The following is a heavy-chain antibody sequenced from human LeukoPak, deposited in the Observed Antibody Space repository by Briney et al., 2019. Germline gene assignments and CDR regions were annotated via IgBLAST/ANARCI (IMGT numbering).Heavy chain of an antibody. CDR3: ARFQSGRIPGPPNLYYYYGMDV. V-gene: IGHV1-18*01. Sequence: GASVKVSCKAPGYTFTSYDINWVRQATGQGLEWMGWISAYNGNTNYAQKLQGRVTMTTDTSTSTAYMELRSLRSDDTAVYYCARFQSGRIPGPPNLYYYYGMDVWGQGATVTVSS. CDR2: ISAYNGNT. D-gene: IGHD3-3*01. J-gene: IGHJ6*02. CDR1: GYTFTSYD.